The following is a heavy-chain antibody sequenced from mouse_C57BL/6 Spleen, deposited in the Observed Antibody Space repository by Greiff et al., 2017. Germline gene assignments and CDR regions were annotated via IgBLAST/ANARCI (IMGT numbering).Heavy chain of an antibody. V-gene: IGHV3-6*01. CDR1: GYSITSGYY. D-gene: IGHD2-13*01. CDR3: ARGGDSFAY. CDR2: ISYDGSN. Sequence: DVQLQESGPGLVKPSQSLSLTCSVTGYSITSGYYWNWIRQFPGNKLEWMGYISYDGSNNYNPSLKNRISITRDTSKNQFFLKLNSVTTEDTATYYCARGGDSFAYWGQGTLVTVSA. J-gene: IGHJ3*01.